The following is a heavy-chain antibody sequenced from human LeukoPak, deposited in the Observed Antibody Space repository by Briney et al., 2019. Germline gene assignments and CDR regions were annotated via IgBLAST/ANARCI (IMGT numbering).Heavy chain of an antibody. D-gene: IGHD3-22*01. J-gene: IGHJ4*02. CDR2: ISAYNGNT. CDR1: GYTFTSHG. Sequence: ASVKVSSKASGYTFTSHGISWVRQAPGQGLEWMGWISAYNGNTNYAQKLQGRVTMTTDTSTSTAYMELRSLRSDAPAAYYCARNKYYYDSSGPLLYYFDYWGQGTLVTVSS. CDR3: ARNKYYYDSSGPLLYYFDY. V-gene: IGHV1-18*01.